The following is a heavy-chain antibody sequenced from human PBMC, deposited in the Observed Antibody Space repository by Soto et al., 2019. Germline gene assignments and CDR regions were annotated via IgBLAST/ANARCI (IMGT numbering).Heavy chain of an antibody. CDR3: ARGGYGDYYYGMDV. V-gene: IGHV1-2*02. Sequence: ASVKVSCKASGYTFTGYYMHWVRQAPGQGLEWMGWINPNSGGTNYAQKFQGRVTMTRNTSISTAYMELSSLRSEDTAVYYCARGGYGDYYYGMDVWGQGITVTVS. CDR2: INPNSGGT. D-gene: IGHD4-17*01. CDR1: GYTFTGYY. J-gene: IGHJ6*02.